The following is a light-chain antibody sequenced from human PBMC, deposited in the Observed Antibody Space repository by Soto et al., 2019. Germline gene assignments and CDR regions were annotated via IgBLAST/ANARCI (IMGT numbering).Light chain of an antibody. J-gene: IGKJ3*01. V-gene: IGKV3-11*01. Sequence: EIVLTQSPATLSLSPGERATLSCRASQSVSSYLAWHQQKPGQAPRLLIYETSNRATGIPARFSGIASGTDFTLTISSLEPEDFAVYYCQHRIKWPPIFTFGPGTKLDIK. CDR2: ETS. CDR3: QHRIKWPPIFT. CDR1: QSVSSY.